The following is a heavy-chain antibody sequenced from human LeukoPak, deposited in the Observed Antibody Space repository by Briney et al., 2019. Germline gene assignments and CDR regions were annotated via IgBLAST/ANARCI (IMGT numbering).Heavy chain of an antibody. Sequence: SETLSLTCTVSGGSITSDHWNWIRQPPGKGLEWIGCIYYSGSTYYNPSLKSRVTISVDMSKNQFSLRLTSVTAADTAVYYCARKNDFDIWGHGTLVTVSS. V-gene: IGHV4-59*01. CDR1: GGSITSDH. D-gene: IGHD2/OR15-2a*01. CDR3: ARKNDFDI. J-gene: IGHJ3*02. CDR2: IYYSGST.